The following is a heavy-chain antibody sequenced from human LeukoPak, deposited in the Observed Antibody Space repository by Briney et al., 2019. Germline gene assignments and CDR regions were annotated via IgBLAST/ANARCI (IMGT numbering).Heavy chain of an antibody. D-gene: IGHD5-18*01. Sequence: SGPTLVNPTQTLTLTCTFSGFSLSTSGVGVGWIRQPPGEALEWLALISWNDDNRYSPSPKSRLTITKHTSKNQVVLTMTNMDPVDTGTYYCAHTRGYTYGDFRGQGTLVTVSS. CDR2: ISWNDDN. V-gene: IGHV2-5*01. CDR1: GFSLSTSGVG. J-gene: IGHJ4*02. CDR3: AHTRGYTYGDF.